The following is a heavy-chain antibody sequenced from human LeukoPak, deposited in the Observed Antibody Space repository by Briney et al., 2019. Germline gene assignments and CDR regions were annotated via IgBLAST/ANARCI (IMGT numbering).Heavy chain of an antibody. CDR2: INHSVST. D-gene: IGHD1-26*01. CDR1: GGSFSGYY. Sequence: SETLSLTCAVYGGSFSGYYWSWIRQPPGKGLEWIGEINHSVSTNYNPSLKSRVTISVDTSKNQFSLKLSSVTAADTAVYYCARGVNSGSYPFDYWGQGTLVTVSS. V-gene: IGHV4-34*01. CDR3: ARGVNSGSYPFDY. J-gene: IGHJ4*02.